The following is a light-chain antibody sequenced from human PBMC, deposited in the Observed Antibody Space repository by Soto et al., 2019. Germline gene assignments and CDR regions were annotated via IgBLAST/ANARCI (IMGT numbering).Light chain of an antibody. Sequence: EIVLTQSPGTLSLSPGERATLSCRASQSVSNTYLAWYQQKPGQASRLLIYDASSRATGIPDRFSGSGSATDFTLTISRLEPEDFAVYYCQQYGRSPGLFTFGPGTKVDIK. V-gene: IGKV3-20*01. CDR2: DAS. J-gene: IGKJ3*01. CDR1: QSVSNTY. CDR3: QQYGRSPGLFT.